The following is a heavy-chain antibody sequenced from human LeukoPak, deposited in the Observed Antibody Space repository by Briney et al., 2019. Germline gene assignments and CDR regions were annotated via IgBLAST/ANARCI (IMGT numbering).Heavy chain of an antibody. CDR3: ASRLGRYFDWSYNAFDY. Sequence: PSQTLSLTCTVSGGSISSGGYYWSWIRQHPGKGLEWIGYIYYSGSTYYNPSLKSRVTISVDTSKNQFSLKLSSVTAADTAVYYCASRLGRYFDWSYNAFDYWGQGTLVTVSS. V-gene: IGHV4-31*03. J-gene: IGHJ4*02. D-gene: IGHD3-9*01. CDR2: IYYSGST. CDR1: GGSISSGGYY.